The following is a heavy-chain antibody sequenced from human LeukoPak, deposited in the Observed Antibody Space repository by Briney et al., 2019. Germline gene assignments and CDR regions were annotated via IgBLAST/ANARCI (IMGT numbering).Heavy chain of an antibody. CDR3: ASGSESWFDP. V-gene: IGHV4-31*03. Sequence: SETLSLTCTVSGGSISSGGYYWTWIRQHPGRGLEWIGYIYYSGSTYYNPSLKSRVTISVDTSKNQFSLRLSSVTAADTAVYYCASGSESWFDPWGQGTLVTVSS. CDR2: IYYSGST. CDR1: GGSISSGGYY. D-gene: IGHD6-19*01. J-gene: IGHJ5*02.